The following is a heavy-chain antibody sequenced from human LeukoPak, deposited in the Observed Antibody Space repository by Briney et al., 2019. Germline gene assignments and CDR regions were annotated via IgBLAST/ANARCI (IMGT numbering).Heavy chain of an antibody. CDR3: ARGPGENDY. CDR1: GGSFSGYY. CDR2: INHSGST. J-gene: IGHJ4*02. Sequence: SETLSLTCAVYGGSFSGYYWSWIRQPPGKGLGWIGEINHSGSTNYNPSLKSRVTISVDTSKNQFSLKLSSVTAADTAVYYCARGPGENDYWGQGTLVTVSS. D-gene: IGHD3-16*01. V-gene: IGHV4-34*01.